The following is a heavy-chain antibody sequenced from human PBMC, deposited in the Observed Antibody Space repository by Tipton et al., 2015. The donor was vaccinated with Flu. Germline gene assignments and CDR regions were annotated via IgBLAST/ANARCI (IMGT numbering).Heavy chain of an antibody. CDR3: ARRLWSGDF. J-gene: IGHJ6*02. CDR1: GFTFSDFW. CDR2: IKHDGSEK. V-gene: IGHV3-7*01. Sequence: SLRLSCAASGFTFSDFWMTWVRQAPGKGLEWVASIKHDGSEKYYVDSVKGRFTISRDNPKNSLYLQMNSLRAEDTAMYDCARRLWSGDFWGQGTTVTVSS. D-gene: IGHD3-3*01.